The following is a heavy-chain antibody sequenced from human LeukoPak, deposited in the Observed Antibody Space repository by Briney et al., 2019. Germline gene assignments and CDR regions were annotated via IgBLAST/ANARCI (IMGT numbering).Heavy chain of an antibody. CDR1: GGTFSSYA. D-gene: IGHD2-2*01. CDR3: ATHRPRCSSTSCYEGGQNWFDP. J-gene: IGHJ5*02. CDR2: LIPIFGTA. Sequence: SVKVSCKASGGTFSSYAISWVRQAPGQGLEWMGGLIPIFGTANYAQKFQGRVTITADESTSTAYMELSSLRSEDTAVYYCATHRPRCSSTSCYEGGQNWFDPWGQGTLVTVSS. V-gene: IGHV1-69*13.